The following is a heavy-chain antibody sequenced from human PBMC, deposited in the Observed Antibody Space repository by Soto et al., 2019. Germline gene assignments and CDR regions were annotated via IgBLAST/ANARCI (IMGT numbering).Heavy chain of an antibody. CDR1: GGSISSSSYY. Sequence: SETLSLTCTVSGGSISSSSYYWGWIRQPPGKGLEWIGSIYYSGSTYYNPSLKGRVTISVHTSKNQFSLKLSSVTAADTAVYYRARHPRVPDIVVVPAAILSWFDPWGQGTLVTVSS. CDR2: IYYSGST. V-gene: IGHV4-39*01. CDR3: ARHPRVPDIVVVPAAILSWFDP. J-gene: IGHJ5*02. D-gene: IGHD2-2*02.